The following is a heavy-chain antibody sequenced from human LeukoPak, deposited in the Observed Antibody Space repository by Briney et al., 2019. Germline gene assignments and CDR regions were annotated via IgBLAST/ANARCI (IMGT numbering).Heavy chain of an antibody. Sequence: SETLSLTCTVSGGSINNYYWSWIRQPPGKGLEWIGYIYYSGSTNYNPSLKSRVTISVDTSKNQFSLKLTSVTAADTAVYYCVRGGGSSGYYFDYWGQGSLVAVSS. CDR2: IYYSGST. D-gene: IGHD2-15*01. CDR1: GGSINNYY. V-gene: IGHV4-59*12. J-gene: IGHJ4*02. CDR3: VRGGGSSGYYFDY.